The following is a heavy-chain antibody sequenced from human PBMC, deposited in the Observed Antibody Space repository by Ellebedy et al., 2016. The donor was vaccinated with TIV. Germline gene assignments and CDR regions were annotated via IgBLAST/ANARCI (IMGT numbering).Heavy chain of an antibody. V-gene: IGHV3-23*01. CDR2: ISASGGTT. CDR3: AKLGAIVVVAAATLDF. D-gene: IGHD2-15*01. J-gene: IGHJ4*02. CDR1: GFTFNNYA. Sequence: PGGSLRLSCAASGFTFNNYAMSWVRQAPGKGLEWVAAISASGGTTYYAESRFTVSRDNSKNTLYLQMNSLRAEDTAVYYCAKLGAIVVVAAATLDFWGQGTLVAVPS.